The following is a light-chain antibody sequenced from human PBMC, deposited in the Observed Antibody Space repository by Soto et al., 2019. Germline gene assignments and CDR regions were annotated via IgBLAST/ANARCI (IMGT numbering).Light chain of an antibody. V-gene: IGLV2-8*01. CDR1: SSDVGGYNL. CDR3: SSYAGSNIWV. Sequence: QYVLPQPSSVSGSPAQSITISCTGTSSDVGGYNLVSWYQQHPGKAPKLMIYEVSKLPSGVAYRFSGSKSGNTASLTVSGLQAEDEADYYCSSYAGSNIWVFGTGTKVTVL. CDR2: EVS. J-gene: IGLJ1*01.